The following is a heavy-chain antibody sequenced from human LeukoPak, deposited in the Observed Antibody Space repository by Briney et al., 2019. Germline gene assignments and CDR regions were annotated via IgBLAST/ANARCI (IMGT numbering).Heavy chain of an antibody. V-gene: IGHV4-4*07. CDR1: GGSINSYY. CDR2: IYTSGTT. Sequence: SETLSLTRTVSGGSINSYYWYWVRQPAGKGLEWIGRIYTSGTTKYNPSLKSRLTMSVDTSKNQFSLKLGSVTAADTAVYYCARDLASSVGTFDIWGQGTMVTVSS. J-gene: IGHJ3*02. D-gene: IGHD1-26*01. CDR3: ARDLASSVGTFDI.